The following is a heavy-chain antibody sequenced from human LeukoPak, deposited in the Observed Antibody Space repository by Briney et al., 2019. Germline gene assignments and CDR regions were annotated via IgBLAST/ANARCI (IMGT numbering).Heavy chain of an antibody. Sequence: SETLSLTCTDSGGSISSDYWSWIRQPAGKGLEWIGRIYSSGSINFNSSLKSRVTMSVDTSKNQFSLKLSSVTAADTAVYYCARGAGPFDYWGQGTLVTVSS. CDR1: GGSISSDY. V-gene: IGHV4-4*07. CDR3: ARGAGPFDY. D-gene: IGHD3-16*01. CDR2: IYSSGSI. J-gene: IGHJ4*02.